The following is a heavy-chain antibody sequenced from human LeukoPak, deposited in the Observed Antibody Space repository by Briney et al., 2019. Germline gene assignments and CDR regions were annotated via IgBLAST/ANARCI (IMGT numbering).Heavy chain of an antibody. J-gene: IGHJ4*02. V-gene: IGHV4-39*01. Sequence: KPSETLSLTCTVSGGSISSSSYYWGWIRQPPGKGLEWIGTIYYSATTYYNPSLKSRVTISVDTSKNQFSLKLSSVTAADTAVHYCASRPQRGYSYGPFDYWGQGTLVTVSS. CDR3: ASRPQRGYSYGPFDY. CDR1: GGSISSSSYY. CDR2: IYYSATT. D-gene: IGHD5-18*01.